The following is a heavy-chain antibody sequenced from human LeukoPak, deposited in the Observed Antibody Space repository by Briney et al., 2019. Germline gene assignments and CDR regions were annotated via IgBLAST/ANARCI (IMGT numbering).Heavy chain of an antibody. V-gene: IGHV1-2*02. J-gene: IGHJ4*02. CDR3: ARGGGYDKSFDY. D-gene: IGHD5-12*01. CDR2: INPNSGGT. Sequence: ASVKVSCKASGYTFTGYYIHWVRQAPGQGLEWMGWINPNSGGTNYAQNFQGRVTMTRDTSISTAYMELSRLRSDDTAVYYCARGGGYDKSFDYWGQGTLVTVSS. CDR1: GYTFTGYY.